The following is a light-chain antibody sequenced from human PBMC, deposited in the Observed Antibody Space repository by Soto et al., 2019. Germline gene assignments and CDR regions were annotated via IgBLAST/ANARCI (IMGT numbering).Light chain of an antibody. CDR1: HSVNNS. J-gene: IGKJ3*01. CDR2: GAS. Sequence: EVVLTQSPGTLSLSPGDRATLSCRASHSVNNSLAWYQQKPGQPPRLVLYGASSRATGIPDRFSGSGSGTDFTLIISRLEPEDFAVFYCQQYGTSARGFCPGTKLEIK. V-gene: IGKV3-20*01. CDR3: QQYGTSARG.